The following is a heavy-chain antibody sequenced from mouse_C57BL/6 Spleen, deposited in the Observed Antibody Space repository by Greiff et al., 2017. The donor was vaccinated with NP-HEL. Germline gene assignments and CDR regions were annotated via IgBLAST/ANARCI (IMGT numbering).Heavy chain of an antibody. CDR1: GYAFTNYL. V-gene: IGHV1-54*01. J-gene: IGHJ4*01. CDR2: INPGSGGT. D-gene: IGHD1-2*01. CDR3: ARRTTAEAMDY. Sequence: QVQLQQSGAELVRPGTSVKVSCKASGYAFTNYLIEWVKQRPGQGLEWIGVINPGSGGTNYNEKFKGKATLTADKCSSTAYMQLSSLTSEDSAVYFCARRTTAEAMDYWGQGTSVTVSS.